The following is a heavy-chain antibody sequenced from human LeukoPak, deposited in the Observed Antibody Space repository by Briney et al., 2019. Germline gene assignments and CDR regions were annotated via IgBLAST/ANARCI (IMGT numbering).Heavy chain of an antibody. J-gene: IGHJ6*03. CDR1: GYTFTSYY. CDR3: ASHFSPFRGVGYYYYYMDV. V-gene: IGHV1-46*01. D-gene: IGHD3-10*01. Sequence: ASVKVSCKASGYTFTSYYMHWVRQAPGQGLEWMGIINPSGGSTSYAQKFQGRVTMTRDMSTSTVYMELSSLRSEDTAVYYCASHFSPFRGVGYYYYYMDVWGKGTTVTVSS. CDR2: INPSGGST.